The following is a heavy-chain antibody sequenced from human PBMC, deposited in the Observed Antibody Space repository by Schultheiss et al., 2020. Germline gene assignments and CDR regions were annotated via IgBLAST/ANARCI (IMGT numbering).Heavy chain of an antibody. J-gene: IGHJ3*02. CDR2: IYYIGST. V-gene: IGHV4-59*01. Sequence: SETLSLTCTVSGGSISSYYWSWIRQPPGKGLEWIGYIYYIGSTTYIPSLEGRITISMDTSKNQFSLKLTSVTPADTAVYYCARVTMATATNEAFEIWGQGTMVTVSS. CDR1: GGSISSYY. D-gene: IGHD4-17*01. CDR3: ARVTMATATNEAFEI.